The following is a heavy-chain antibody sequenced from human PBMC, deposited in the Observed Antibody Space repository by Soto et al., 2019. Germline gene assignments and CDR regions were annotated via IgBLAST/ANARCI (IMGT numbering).Heavy chain of an antibody. J-gene: IGHJ4*02. D-gene: IGHD6-13*01. CDR3: ARVSRVRYSSSWYSSVDY. CDR1: GFTFSSYE. Sequence: PGGSLRLSCTASGFTFSSYEMNWVRQAPGKGLEWVSYISSSGSTIYYADSVKGRFTISRDNAKNSLYLQMNSLRAEDTAVYYCARVSRVRYSSSWYSSVDYWGQGTLVTVSS. CDR2: ISSSGSTI. V-gene: IGHV3-48*03.